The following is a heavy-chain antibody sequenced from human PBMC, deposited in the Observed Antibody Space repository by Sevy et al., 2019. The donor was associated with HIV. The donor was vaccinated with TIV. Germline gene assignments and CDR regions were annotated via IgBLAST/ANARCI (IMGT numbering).Heavy chain of an antibody. D-gene: IGHD3-22*01. J-gene: IGHJ4*02. V-gene: IGHV3-7*01. CDR2: IKQDGSEK. CDR3: AAGTGWLIDY. CDR1: GFTFSNYW. Sequence: GGSLRLSCAASGFTFSNYWMNWVRQAPGKGLEWVAIIKQDGSEKYYVDSVKGRFTVSRDNAKNSLYLQMDSLRADDTAVHYCAAGTGWLIDYWGQGTLVTVSS.